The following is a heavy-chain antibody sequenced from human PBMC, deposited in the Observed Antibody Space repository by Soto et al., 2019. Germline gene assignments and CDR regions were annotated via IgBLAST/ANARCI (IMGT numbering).Heavy chain of an antibody. V-gene: IGHV4-39*01. Sequence: PSETLSLTCTVSGGSISSSSYYWGWIRQPPGKGLEWIGSIYYSGSTYYNPSLKSRVTISVDTSKNQFSLKLSSVTAADTAVYYWARGDGLSMVRGVTPWIYYYSGMDVWGQGTTVPVSS. CDR2: IYYSGST. J-gene: IGHJ6*02. D-gene: IGHD3-10*01. CDR3: ARGDGLSMVRGVTPWIYYYSGMDV. CDR1: GGSISSSSYY.